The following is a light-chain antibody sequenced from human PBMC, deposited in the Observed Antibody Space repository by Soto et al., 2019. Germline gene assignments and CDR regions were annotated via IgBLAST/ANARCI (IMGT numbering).Light chain of an antibody. Sequence: DIQLTQSPSFLSASVGDRVTISCRASQGISDYLAWYQQKPGKAPKLLIYGASTLQSGVPSRFSGSASGTEFTLNISSLQPEDVATYFCQQVNAYPLTFGGGTKLEIK. J-gene: IGKJ4*01. CDR2: GAS. CDR1: QGISDY. V-gene: IGKV1-9*01. CDR3: QQVNAYPLT.